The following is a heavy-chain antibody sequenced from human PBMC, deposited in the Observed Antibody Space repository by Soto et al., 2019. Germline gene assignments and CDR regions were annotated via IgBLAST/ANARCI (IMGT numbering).Heavy chain of an antibody. CDR2: IKSKTDGGTT. V-gene: IGHV3-15*07. J-gene: IGHJ6*02. CDR3: ITDPLDSGSYYLTMDV. Sequence: EVQLVESGGGLVKPGGSLRLSCAASGFTFSNAWMNWVRQAPGKGLEWVGRIKSKTDGGTTDYAAPVKGRFTISRDDSKNTLYLQMNSLKTEDTAVYYCITDPLDSGSYYLTMDVWGQGTTVTVSS. D-gene: IGHD1-26*01. CDR1: GFTFSNAW.